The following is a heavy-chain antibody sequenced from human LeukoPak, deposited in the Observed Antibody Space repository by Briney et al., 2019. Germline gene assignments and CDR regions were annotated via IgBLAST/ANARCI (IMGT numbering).Heavy chain of an antibody. J-gene: IGHJ5*02. Sequence: NSSETLSLTCTVSGGSISSYYWSWIRQPPGKGLEWIGYIYYSGSTNYNPSLKSRVTISVDTSKNQFSLKLSSVTAADTAVYYCASVVLSSWFDPWGQGTLVTVSS. D-gene: IGHD3-10*01. V-gene: IGHV4-59*01. CDR2: IYYSGST. CDR3: ASVVLSSWFDP. CDR1: GGSISSYY.